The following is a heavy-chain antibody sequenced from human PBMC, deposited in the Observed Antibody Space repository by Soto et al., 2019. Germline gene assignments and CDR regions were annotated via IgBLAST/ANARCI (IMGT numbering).Heavy chain of an antibody. CDR2: ISAYNGNT. V-gene: IGHV1-18*01. J-gene: IGHJ6*03. Sequence: ASVKVSCKASGYTFTSYGISWVRQAPGQGLEWMGWISAYNGNTNYAQKLQGRVTMTTDTSTSAAYMELRSLRSDDTAVYYCARDSSSTAYYYYYYMDVWGKGTTVTVSS. D-gene: IGHD6-6*01. CDR1: GYTFTSYG. CDR3: ARDSSSTAYYYYYYMDV.